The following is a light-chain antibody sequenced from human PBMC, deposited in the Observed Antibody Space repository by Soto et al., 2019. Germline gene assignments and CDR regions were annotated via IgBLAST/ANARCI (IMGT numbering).Light chain of an antibody. CDR2: DAS. J-gene: IGKJ5*01. CDR1: QGISSA. V-gene: IGKV1-13*02. Sequence: AIQLTQSPSSLSASVGDRVTITCRASQGISSAVAWYQQKPGKAPKLLIYDASSLESGVPSRFSGSGSGTDFTLTISRLQPEDFATYYGQQFNSYPTFGQGTRLEIK. CDR3: QQFNSYPT.